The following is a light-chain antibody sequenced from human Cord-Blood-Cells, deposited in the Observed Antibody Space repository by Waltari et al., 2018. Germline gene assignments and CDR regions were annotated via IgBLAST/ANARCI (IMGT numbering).Light chain of an antibody. CDR1: QSISSY. Sequence: DIQMTQSPSSLSASVGDRVTITCRASQSISSYLNWYQQKPGKAPKLLIYAASSLQSGVPSRFRGSGSGTDYTLTNSSMQPEDFATYYCQQSYSTPPLTFCGGTKVEIK. V-gene: IGKV1-39*01. CDR3: QQSYSTPPLT. CDR2: AAS. J-gene: IGKJ4*01.